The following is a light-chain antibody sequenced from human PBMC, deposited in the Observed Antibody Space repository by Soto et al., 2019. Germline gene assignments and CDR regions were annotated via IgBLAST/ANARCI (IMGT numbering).Light chain of an antibody. Sequence: QSVLTQPPSVSGAPGQRVTISCTGSSSNIGAGYDVHWYQQLPGTAPKLLIYGNSNRPSGVPDRFSGSKSGTSAPLAITGLQAEDEADYYCQSYDSSLRNVFGTGTKVTVL. CDR3: QSYDSSLRNV. CDR2: GNS. V-gene: IGLV1-40*01. J-gene: IGLJ1*01. CDR1: SSNIGAGYD.